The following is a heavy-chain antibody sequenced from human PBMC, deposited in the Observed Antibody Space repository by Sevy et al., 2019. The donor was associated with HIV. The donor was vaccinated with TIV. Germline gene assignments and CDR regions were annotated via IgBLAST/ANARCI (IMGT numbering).Heavy chain of an antibody. D-gene: IGHD6-13*01. V-gene: IGHV4-59*01. CDR1: GGSISSYY. Sequence: SETLSLTCTVSGGSISSYYWSWIRQPPGKGLEWIGYIYYSGNTNYNPSLKSRVTISLDRSKNRFSLKLSSVTAADTAVYYCARGRQRSSSFPFDIWGQGTMVTVSS. CDR2: IYYSGNT. CDR3: ARGRQRSSSFPFDI. J-gene: IGHJ3*02.